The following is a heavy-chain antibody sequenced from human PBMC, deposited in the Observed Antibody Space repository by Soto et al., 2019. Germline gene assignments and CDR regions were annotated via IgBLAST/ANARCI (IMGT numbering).Heavy chain of an antibody. CDR3: ARRPEGRFFDY. Sequence: EAQLLESGGDLVQPGGSLRLSCAASGFTFSASAMSWVRQAPGKGLEWVSSITSSGADTNFAGSVKGRFTISRDNSKNILYLQMNSLRVEDTAFYFCARRPEGRFFDYWGQGTLVTVSS. CDR2: ITSSGADT. V-gene: IGHV3-23*01. CDR1: GFTFSASA. J-gene: IGHJ4*02.